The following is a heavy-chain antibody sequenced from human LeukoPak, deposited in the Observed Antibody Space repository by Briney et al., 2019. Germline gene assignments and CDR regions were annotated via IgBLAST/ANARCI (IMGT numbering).Heavy chain of an antibody. Sequence: GESLKISCKGFGYSFTSYWIGWVRQMPGKGLEWMGIIYPGDSDTRYNPSFKGQVSISADKSISTAYLQWSSLKASDTAMYYCARQEYSYASDFDYWGQGTLVTVSS. CDR2: IYPGDSDT. CDR1: GYSFTSYW. D-gene: IGHD3-16*01. V-gene: IGHV5-51*01. CDR3: ARQEYSYASDFDY. J-gene: IGHJ4*02.